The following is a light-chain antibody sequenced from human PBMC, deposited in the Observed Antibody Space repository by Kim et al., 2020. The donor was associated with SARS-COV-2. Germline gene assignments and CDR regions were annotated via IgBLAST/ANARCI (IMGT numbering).Light chain of an antibody. CDR3: QSYDSSNQRV. Sequence: FMLTQPHSVSESPGKTVTISCTRSSGSIASNYVQWYQQRPGSAPTTVIYEDNQRPSGVPDRFSGSIDSSSNAASLTISGLKTEDEADYYCQSYDSSNQRVFGGGTKLTVL. J-gene: IGLJ3*02. V-gene: IGLV6-57*04. CDR1: SGSIASNY. CDR2: EDN.